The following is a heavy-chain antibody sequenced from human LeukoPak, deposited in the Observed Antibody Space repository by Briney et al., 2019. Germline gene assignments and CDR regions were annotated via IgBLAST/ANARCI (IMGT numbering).Heavy chain of an antibody. CDR2: IKQDGSEK. V-gene: IGHV3-7*01. J-gene: IGHJ5*02. CDR1: GFTFSSYW. CDR3: ASNPQAELELFPDWFDP. Sequence: PGGSLRLSCAASGFTFSSYWMSWVRQAPGKGLEWVANIKQDGSEKYYVDSVKGRFTISRDNDKNSLYLQMNSLRAEDTAVYYCASNPQAELELFPDWFDPWGQGTLVTVSS. D-gene: IGHD1-7*01.